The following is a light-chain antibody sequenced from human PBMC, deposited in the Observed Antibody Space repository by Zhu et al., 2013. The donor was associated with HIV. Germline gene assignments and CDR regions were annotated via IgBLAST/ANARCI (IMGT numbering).Light chain of an antibody. V-gene: IGKV1-39*01. CDR1: QSISNY. CDR2: AAS. Sequence: DVQMTQSPSSLSASVGDRVTITCRASQSISNYLNWYQQKPGKAPKLLIYAASTLQGSVPSRFSGSGSGTDFTLTINSLQPEDFATYFCQQSYSTPPYTFGQGTKLEMK. J-gene: IGKJ2*01. CDR3: QQSYSTPPYT.